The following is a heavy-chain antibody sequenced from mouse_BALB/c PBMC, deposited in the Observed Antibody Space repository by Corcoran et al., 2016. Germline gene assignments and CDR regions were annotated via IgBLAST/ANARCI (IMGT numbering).Heavy chain of an antibody. J-gene: IGHJ2*01. CDR3: ARSGGSSYFDY. D-gene: IGHD1-1*01. V-gene: IGHV1-9*01. CDR1: GYTFSSYW. Sequence: QVQLQQSGAELMKPGASVKISCKATGYTFSSYWIEWVKQRPGHGLEWIGEILPGSGSTNYNEKFKGKATFTADTSSNTAYMQLSSLTSEDSVVYYCARSGGSSYFDYWGQGTTLTVSS. CDR2: ILPGSGST.